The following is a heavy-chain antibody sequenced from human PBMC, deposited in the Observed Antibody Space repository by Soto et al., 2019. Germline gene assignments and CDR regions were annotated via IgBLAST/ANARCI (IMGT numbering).Heavy chain of an antibody. Sequence: VASVKVSCKASGGTFSSYAISWVRQAPGQGLEWMGGIIPIFGTANYAQKFQGRVTITADESTSTAYMELSSLRSEDTAVYYCARGTYYYDSSGYGTWFDYWGQGTLVTVSS. CDR2: IIPIFGTA. V-gene: IGHV1-69*13. CDR1: GGTFSSYA. D-gene: IGHD3-22*01. J-gene: IGHJ4*02. CDR3: ARGTYYYDSSGYGTWFDY.